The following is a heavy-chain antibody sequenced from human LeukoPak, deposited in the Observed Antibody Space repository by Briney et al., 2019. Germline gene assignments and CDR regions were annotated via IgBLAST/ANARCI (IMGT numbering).Heavy chain of an antibody. D-gene: IGHD5-18*01. J-gene: IGHJ6*02. Sequence: KPSETLSLTCTVSGGSISSYYWSWIRQPPGKGLEWIGYIYYSGSTNYNPSLKSRVTISVDTSKNQFSLKLSSVTAADTAVYYCARGERHSYGQYYYYGMDVWGQGTTVTVSS. V-gene: IGHV4-59*01. CDR1: GGSISSYY. CDR2: IYYSGST. CDR3: ARGERHSYGQYYYYGMDV.